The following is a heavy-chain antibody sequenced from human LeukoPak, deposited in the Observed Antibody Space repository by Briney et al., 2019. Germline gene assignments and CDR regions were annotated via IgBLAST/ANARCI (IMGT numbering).Heavy chain of an antibody. CDR2: IIPIFGTA. D-gene: IGHD3-10*01. V-gene: IGHV1-69*13. J-gene: IGHJ4*02. CDR3: ARDVGFGERQNDY. CDR1: GGTFSSYA. Sequence: ASVEVSCKASGGTFSSYAISWVRQAPGQGLEWMGGIIPIFGTANYAQKFQGRVTVTADESTSTAYMELSSLRSEDTAVYYCARDVGFGERQNDYWGQGTLVTVSS.